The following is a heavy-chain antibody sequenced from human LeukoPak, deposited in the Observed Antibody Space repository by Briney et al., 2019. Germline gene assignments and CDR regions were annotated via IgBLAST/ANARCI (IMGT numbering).Heavy chain of an antibody. D-gene: IGHD3-10*01. CDR1: GYSFTSYW. Sequence: GESLKISWKGSGYSFTSYWIGWGRQMPGKSLEWMGIIYPGDSDTRYSPSFQGQVTISADKSISTAYLQWSSLKASDTAMYYCARGYYYGSGTTRYYYGMDVWGQGTTVTVFS. V-gene: IGHV5-51*01. J-gene: IGHJ6*02. CDR3: ARGYYYGSGTTRYYYGMDV. CDR2: IYPGDSDT.